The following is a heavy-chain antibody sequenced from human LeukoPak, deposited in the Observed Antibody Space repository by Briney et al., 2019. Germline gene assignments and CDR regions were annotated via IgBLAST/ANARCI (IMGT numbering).Heavy chain of an antibody. CDR2: IHYSGIT. CDR3: ARPAPGKKYGMDV. Sequence: SETLSLTCTVSGGSISSSTYWDWIRQPPGKGPEWIGTIHYSGITYYNPSLKSRVTISVDTSKNQFSLKLSSVTAAGTAVYYCARPAPGKKYGMDVWGQGTTVTVSS. CDR1: GGSISSSTY. J-gene: IGHJ6*02. V-gene: IGHV4-39*01.